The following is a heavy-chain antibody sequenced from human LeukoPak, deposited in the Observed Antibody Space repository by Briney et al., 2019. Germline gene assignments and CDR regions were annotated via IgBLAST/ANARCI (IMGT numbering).Heavy chain of an antibody. CDR3: ARPEAVAGTHYFDY. V-gene: IGHV3-7*01. D-gene: IGHD6-19*01. J-gene: IGHJ4*02. CDR1: GFTFSSYW. Sequence: GGPLRLSCAASGFTFSSYWMSWVRQAPGKGLEWVANIKQDGSEKYYVDSVKGRFTISRDNAKNSLYLQMNSLRAEDTAVYYCARPEAVAGTHYFDYWGQGTLVTVSS. CDR2: IKQDGSEK.